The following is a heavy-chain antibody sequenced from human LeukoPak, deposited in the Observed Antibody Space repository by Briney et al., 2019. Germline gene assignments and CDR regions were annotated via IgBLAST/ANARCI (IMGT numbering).Heavy chain of an antibody. CDR1: GGSISSYY. CDR2: IYYNGNT. Sequence: SETLSLTCTVSGGSISSYYWSWIRQPPGKGLEWIGYIYYNGNTNYNPSLKSRVTISVDTSKNQFSPKVSSVTAADTAVYYCARVIVGATPYYFDYWGQGILVTVSS. J-gene: IGHJ4*02. V-gene: IGHV4-59*01. D-gene: IGHD1-26*01. CDR3: ARVIVGATPYYFDY.